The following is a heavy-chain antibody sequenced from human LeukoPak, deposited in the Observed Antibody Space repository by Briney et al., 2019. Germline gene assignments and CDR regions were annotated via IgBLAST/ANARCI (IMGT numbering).Heavy chain of an antibody. J-gene: IGHJ6*02. CDR3: AKDISVHSGYGMDV. V-gene: IGHV3-30*18. Sequence: GGSLRLSCVASGFTFSSYGMHWVRQAPGKGLEWVAVISYDGSNKYYADSVKGRFTISRDNSKNTLYLQMNSLRAEDTAVYYCAKDISVHSGYGMDVWGQGTTVTVSS. CDR1: GFTFSSYG. CDR2: ISYDGSNK. D-gene: IGHD1-26*01.